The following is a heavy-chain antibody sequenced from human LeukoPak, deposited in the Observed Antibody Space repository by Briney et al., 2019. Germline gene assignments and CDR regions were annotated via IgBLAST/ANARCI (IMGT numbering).Heavy chain of an antibody. D-gene: IGHD2-2*01. J-gene: IGHJ6*02. V-gene: IGHV3-21*01. CDR1: GFTFSSYS. Sequence: PGGSLRLSCAASGFTFSSYSMNWVRQAPGKGLEWVSSISSSSSYIYYADSVKGRFTISRDNAKNSLYLQMNSLRAEDTAVYYCARDTDCSSTSCHYYYYNYGMDVWGQGTTVTVSS. CDR3: ARDTDCSSTSCHYYYYNYGMDV. CDR2: ISSSSSYI.